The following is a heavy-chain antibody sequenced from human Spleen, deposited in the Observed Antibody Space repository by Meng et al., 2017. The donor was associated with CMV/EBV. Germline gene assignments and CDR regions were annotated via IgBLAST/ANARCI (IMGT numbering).Heavy chain of an antibody. V-gene: IGHV1-2*02. CDR2: INPNSGGT. J-gene: IGHJ4*02. Sequence: ASVKVSCKTSGYTFTAYYVHWVRQAPGQGLEWMGWINPNSGGTNYAQKFQGRVTMTRDTSISTAHMELRRLRIDDTAVYYCAIGRGGSSSALLGYWGQGTLVTVSS. CDR1: GYTFTAYY. D-gene: IGHD6-6*01. CDR3: AIGRGGSSSALLGY.